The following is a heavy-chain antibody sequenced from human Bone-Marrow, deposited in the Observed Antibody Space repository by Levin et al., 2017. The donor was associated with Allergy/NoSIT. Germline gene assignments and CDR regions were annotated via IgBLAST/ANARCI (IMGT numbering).Heavy chain of an antibody. CDR3: AKEDCGSPSCYRWYGIGV. CDR1: GFTFSNYA. D-gene: IGHD2-2*01. Sequence: GGSLRLSCAASGFTFSNYAMIWDRQAPGKGLEWVAGISGSGDSTYYADSVKGRFTFSRDNFKNTLYLDMNSLTAEDTAVYYCAKEDCGSPSCYRWYGIGVWGRGTTVIVSS. CDR2: ISGSGDST. V-gene: IGHV3-23*01. J-gene: IGHJ6*02.